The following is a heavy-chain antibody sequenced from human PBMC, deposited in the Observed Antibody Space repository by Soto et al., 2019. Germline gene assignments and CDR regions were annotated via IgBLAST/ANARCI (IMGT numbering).Heavy chain of an antibody. J-gene: IGHJ4*02. CDR1: GFTFSSYA. D-gene: IGHD6-13*01. CDR3: AGKPILGIAAAGGY. V-gene: IGHV3-23*01. CDR2: ISGSGGST. Sequence: GGSLRLSCAASGFTFSSYAMSWVRQAPGKGLEWVSAISGSGGSTYYADSVKGRFTISRDNSKNTLYLQMNSLRAEDTAVYYCAGKPILGIAAAGGYWGQGTLVTVSS.